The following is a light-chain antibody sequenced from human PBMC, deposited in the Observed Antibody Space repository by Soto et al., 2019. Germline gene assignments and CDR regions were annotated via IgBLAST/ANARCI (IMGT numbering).Light chain of an antibody. V-gene: IGKV3-20*01. CDR3: QQYGSSIT. J-gene: IGKJ5*01. CDR2: GAS. CDR1: QSISRY. Sequence: IVLTPSPGTLSLSPVERTTLSCRASQSISRYLAWYQQTPGQGPRLLIYGASSRATGTPDRFSGSGSGTDFTLTINRLEPEDFAVYYCQQYGSSITFGQGTRLEI.